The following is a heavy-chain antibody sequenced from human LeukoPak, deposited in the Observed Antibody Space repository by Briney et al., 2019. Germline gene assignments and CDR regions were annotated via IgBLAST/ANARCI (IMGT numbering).Heavy chain of an antibody. CDR3: ARGSLRDYVWGSYRYEPHYFDY. CDR1: GYTFTSYD. CDR2: MNPNSGNT. J-gene: IGHJ4*02. V-gene: IGHV1-8*01. Sequence: ASVKVSCKASGYTFTSYDINWVRQATGQGLEWMGWMNPNSGNTGYAQKFQGRVTMSRNTSISTAYMELSSLRSEDTAVYYCARGSLRDYVWGSYRYEPHYFDYWGQGTLVTVSS. D-gene: IGHD3-16*02.